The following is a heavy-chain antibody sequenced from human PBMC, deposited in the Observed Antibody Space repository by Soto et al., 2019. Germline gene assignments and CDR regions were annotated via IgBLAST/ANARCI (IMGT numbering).Heavy chain of an antibody. CDR2: ISSSSTYI. V-gene: IGHV3-21*01. Sequence: EVQLVESGGDLVKPGGSLRLSCADSGFTFSSYSMNWVRQAPGKGLEWVSSISSSSTYIYYADSVKGRFTISRDNAKNSLYLQMNSLSAEDTAVYYWARGGREITRPFDYWGQGTLVTVSS. J-gene: IGHJ4*02. D-gene: IGHD3-10*01. CDR3: ARGGREITRPFDY. CDR1: GFTFSSYS.